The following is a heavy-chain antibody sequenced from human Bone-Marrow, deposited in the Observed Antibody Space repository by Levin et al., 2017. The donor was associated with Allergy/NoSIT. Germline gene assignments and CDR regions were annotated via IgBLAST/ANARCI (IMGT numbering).Heavy chain of an antibody. V-gene: IGHV3-66*02. J-gene: IGHJ4*02. Sequence: GGSLRLSCAVSGLIVSNNYMSWVRQAPGKGLEWVSVIYSDGSTYYGDSVKGRFTISRDNSRNTLYLQMNSLGVEDTAVYYCARDDGSWGQGTLVTVSS. CDR1: GLIVSNNY. D-gene: IGHD3-16*01. CDR3: ARDDGS. CDR2: IYSDGST.